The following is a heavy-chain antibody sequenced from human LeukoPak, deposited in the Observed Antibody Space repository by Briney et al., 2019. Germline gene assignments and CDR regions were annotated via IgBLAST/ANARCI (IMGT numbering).Heavy chain of an antibody. Sequence: GGSLRLSCAASGFTVSSNYMSWVRQAPGKGLEWVSVIYSGGSTYYADSVKGGFTISRDNSKNTLYLQMNSLRAEDTAVYYCARDHEPRDGYNTYYYYGMDVWGQGTTVTVSS. CDR1: GFTVSSNY. J-gene: IGHJ6*02. CDR3: ARDHEPRDGYNTYYYYGMDV. CDR2: IYSGGST. V-gene: IGHV3-66*01. D-gene: IGHD5-12*01.